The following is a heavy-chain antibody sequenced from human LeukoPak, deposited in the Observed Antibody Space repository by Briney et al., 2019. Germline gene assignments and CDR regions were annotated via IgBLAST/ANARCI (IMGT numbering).Heavy chain of an antibody. D-gene: IGHD3-22*01. CDR1: GFTFSNYW. CDR3: ARDKVDYYDSSGTLDY. V-gene: IGHV3-74*01. J-gene: IGHJ4*02. Sequence: PGGSLRLSCVASGFTFSNYWMHWVRQPPGKGLVWVSRIYVDGRTTNYADSVKGRFTISRDNAKNTLYLQMNSLRAEDTAVYYCARDKVDYYDSSGTLDYWGQGTLVTVSS. CDR2: IYVDGRTT.